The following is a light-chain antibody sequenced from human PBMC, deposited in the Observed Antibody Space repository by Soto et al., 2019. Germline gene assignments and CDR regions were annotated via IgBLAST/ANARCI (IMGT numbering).Light chain of an antibody. CDR2: DAS. Sequence: DIQMTQSPSTLSACVGDRVSITCRASQCISSWLSWYQQKPGKAPKLLIYDASSLQSGVPSRFSGSGSGTEFTLTISGLQPDDFAVYYCQQRSNWPITFGHGTRLE. J-gene: IGKJ5*01. CDR3: QQRSNWPIT. CDR1: QCISSW. V-gene: IGKV1-5*01.